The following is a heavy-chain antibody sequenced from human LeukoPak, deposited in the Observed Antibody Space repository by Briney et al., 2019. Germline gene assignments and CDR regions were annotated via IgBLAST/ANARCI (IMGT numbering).Heavy chain of an antibody. Sequence: GGSLRLSCAASGFTFSSYEMNWVRQAPGKGLEWVSYISSSGSTIYYADSVKGRFTISRDNAKNSLYLQMNSLRAEDAAVYYRARDPTAGFDYWGQGTLVTVSS. CDR2: ISSSGSTI. CDR1: GFTFSSYE. D-gene: IGHD6-13*01. CDR3: ARDPTAGFDY. J-gene: IGHJ4*02. V-gene: IGHV3-48*03.